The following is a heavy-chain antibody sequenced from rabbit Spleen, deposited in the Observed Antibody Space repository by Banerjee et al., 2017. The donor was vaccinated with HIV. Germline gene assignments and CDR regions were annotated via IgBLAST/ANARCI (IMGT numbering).Heavy chain of an antibody. D-gene: IGHD2-1*01. V-gene: IGHV1S45*01. CDR3: ARKDVGDPDTYGSYFNL. CDR1: GFSFSNSDW. CDR2: IYTGSSGAT. J-gene: IGHJ4*01. Sequence: QQQLVESGGDLVKPEGSLTLTCTASGFSFSNSDWICLVRQAPGKGLEWIGCIYTGSSGATYYASWAKGRFTITRSTSLNTVTLQLNSLTAADTATYFCARKDVGDPDTYGSYFNLWGPGTLVTVS.